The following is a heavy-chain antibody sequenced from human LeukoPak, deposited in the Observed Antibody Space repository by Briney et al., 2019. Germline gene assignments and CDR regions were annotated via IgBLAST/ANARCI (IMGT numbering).Heavy chain of an antibody. CDR3: ARGRGWFGELRKRWFDP. D-gene: IGHD3-10*01. CDR2: INHSGST. J-gene: IGHJ5*02. CDR1: GGSFSGYY. Sequence: PSETLSLTCAVYGGSFSGYYWSWIRQPPGKGLEWIGEINHSGSTNYNPSLKSRVTISVDTSKNQFSLKLSSVTAADTAVYYCARGRGWFGELRKRWFDPWGQGTLVPGSS. V-gene: IGHV4-34*01.